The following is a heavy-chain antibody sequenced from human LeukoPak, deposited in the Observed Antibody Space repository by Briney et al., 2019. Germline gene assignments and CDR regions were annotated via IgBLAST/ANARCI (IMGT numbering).Heavy chain of an antibody. CDR1: GGSNSNYY. V-gene: IGHV4-59*08. CDR2: IYYSGST. J-gene: IGHJ4*02. CDR3: ARHSYGSQFDY. Sequence: KASETLSLTCTVSGGSNSNYYWSWIRQPPGKGLEWIGYIYYSGSTNYNPSLKSRVTISVDTSKNQFSLKLSSVTAADTAVYYCARHSYGSQFDYWGQGTLVTVSS. D-gene: IGHD5-18*01.